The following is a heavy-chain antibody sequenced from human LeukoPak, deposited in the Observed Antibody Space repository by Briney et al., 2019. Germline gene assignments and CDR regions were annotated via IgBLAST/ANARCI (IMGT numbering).Heavy chain of an antibody. J-gene: IGHJ4*02. D-gene: IGHD1-1*01. CDR2: IFAGGTT. V-gene: IGHV3-66*01. CDR1: GFNVGNNY. CDR3: ARVGHWPDY. Sequence: RRSLRLSCAASGFNVGNNYMSWVRQAPGKGLEWVSVIFAGGTTYYADSVKGRFTISRDNSRNTLYLHMNSLRGEDTAVYYCARVGHWPDYWGQGTLVTVSS.